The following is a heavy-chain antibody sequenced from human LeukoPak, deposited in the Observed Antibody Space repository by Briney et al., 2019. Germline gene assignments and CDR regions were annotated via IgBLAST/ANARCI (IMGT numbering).Heavy chain of an antibody. D-gene: IGHD3-3*01. J-gene: IGHJ1*01. V-gene: IGHV4-34*01. CDR3: ARSGYDFWSGYSQYFQH. CDR2: INHSGST. CDR1: GGSSSGYY. Sequence: KPSETLSLTCAVYGGSSSGYYWSWIRQPPGKGLEWIGEINHSGSTNYNPSLKSRVTISVDTSKNQFSLKLSSVTAADTAVYYCARSGYDFWSGYSQYFQHWGQGTLVTVSS.